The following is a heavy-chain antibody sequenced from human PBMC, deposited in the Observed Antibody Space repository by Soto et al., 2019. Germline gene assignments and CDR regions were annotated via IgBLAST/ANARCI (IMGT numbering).Heavy chain of an antibody. D-gene: IGHD2-21*02. V-gene: IGHV3-48*02. CDR1: GFTFSSYS. CDR2: ISRSSSTI. J-gene: IGHJ4*02. CDR3: ASDCGGDCSIDY. Sequence: EVQLVESGGGLVQPGGSLRLSCAASGFTFSSYSMNWVRQAPGKGLEWVSYISRSSSTIYYADSVKGRFTISRDNAKNSRYLQMMCLREEETDVYYCASDCGGDCSIDYWGRGTLVTVSS.